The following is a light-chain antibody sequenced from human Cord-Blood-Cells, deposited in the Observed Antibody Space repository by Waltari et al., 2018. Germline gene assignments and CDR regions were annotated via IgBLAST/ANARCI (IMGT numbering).Light chain of an antibody. CDR3: QQSYSTLYT. J-gene: IGKJ2*01. CDR2: AAS. V-gene: IGKV1-39*01. Sequence: DIQMTQSPSSLSASVGDRVTITCRASQSISSYLNWYQQKPGKAPKLLIYAASSLKSGVPSRVSGSGSGTDFTLTISSLQPEDFATYYCQQSYSTLYTFGQGTKLEIK. CDR1: QSISSY.